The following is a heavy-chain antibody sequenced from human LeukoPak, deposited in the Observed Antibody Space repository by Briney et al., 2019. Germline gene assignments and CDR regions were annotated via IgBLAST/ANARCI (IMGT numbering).Heavy chain of an antibody. CDR3: ARVGGTMVPASSAFDI. D-gene: IGHD1-14*01. Sequence: ASVKVSCKASGYTFTSYDINWVRQATGQGLEWMGWINPNGGGTNYAQKFQGRVTMTRDTSITTTYMELSILRSDDTAVYYCARVGGTMVPASSAFDIWGQGTMVTVSS. CDR2: INPNGGGT. J-gene: IGHJ3*02. CDR1: GYTFTSYD. V-gene: IGHV1-2*02.